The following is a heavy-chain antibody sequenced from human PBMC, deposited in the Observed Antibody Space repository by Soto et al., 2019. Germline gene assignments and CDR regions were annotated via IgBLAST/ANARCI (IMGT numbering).Heavy chain of an antibody. Sequence: PSETLSLTCTVSGGSISSGDYYWSWFRQPPGKGLEWIGYIYYIGNTYYNPSLKSRVTISVDTSKNQFSLKLRSVTAADTAVYYCARVLVVITQADYWGQGTLVTVSS. J-gene: IGHJ4*02. V-gene: IGHV4-30-4*01. CDR2: IYYIGNT. CDR1: GGSISSGDYY. CDR3: ARVLVVITQADY. D-gene: IGHD3-22*01.